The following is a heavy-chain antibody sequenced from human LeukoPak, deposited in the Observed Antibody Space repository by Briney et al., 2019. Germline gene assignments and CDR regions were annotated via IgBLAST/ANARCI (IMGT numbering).Heavy chain of an antibody. J-gene: IGHJ4*02. Sequence: PSETLSLTCTVSGGSISSYYWSWIRQPPGKGLEWIGYIYYSGSTNYNPSLKSRVTISVDTSKNQFSLKLSSVTAADTAVYYCARDYCSSTSCYTNWGQGTLVTVSS. CDR1: GGSISSYY. CDR2: IYYSGST. D-gene: IGHD2-2*02. CDR3: ARDYCSSTSCYTN. V-gene: IGHV4-59*01.